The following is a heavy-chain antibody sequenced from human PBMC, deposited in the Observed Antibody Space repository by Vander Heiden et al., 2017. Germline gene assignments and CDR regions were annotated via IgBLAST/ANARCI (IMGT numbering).Heavy chain of an antibody. V-gene: IGHV3-21*01. J-gene: IGHJ5*02. D-gene: IGHD6-19*01. Sequence: EVQLVESGGGLVQPGGSLRLSCAASGVTFSSYSMHWVPQAPGKGLEWVSSISSSRSYIYYADSVKGRFTISRDNAKNSLYLQMNSLRAEDTAVYYCARDRDPYSSGWYGWFDPWGQGTLVTVSS. CDR1: GVTFSSYS. CDR3: ARDRDPYSSGWYGWFDP. CDR2: ISSSRSYI.